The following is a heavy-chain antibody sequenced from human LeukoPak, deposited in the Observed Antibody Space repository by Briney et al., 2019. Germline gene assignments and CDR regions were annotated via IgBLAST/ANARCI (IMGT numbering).Heavy chain of an antibody. D-gene: IGHD6-13*01. J-gene: IGHJ4*02. CDR3: AREGSLGQQLPPDY. CDR2: IKSDGSTT. Sequence: GGSLRLSCAASGFTFSNYWMHWVRHAPGKGLVWVSRIKSDGSTTIYADSVKGRFTISRDNAKNTLYLQVNSLRAEDTAVYYCAREGSLGQQLPPDYWGQGTLVTVSS. V-gene: IGHV3-74*01. CDR1: GFTFSNYW.